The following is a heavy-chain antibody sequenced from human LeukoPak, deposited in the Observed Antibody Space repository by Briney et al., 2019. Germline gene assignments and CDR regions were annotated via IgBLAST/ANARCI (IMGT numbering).Heavy chain of an antibody. Sequence: GGSLRLSCAASGFTFSTYAMYWVRQAPGKGLEWVAVISYDGSNKFYADSVKGRFTISRDNSKNTLYLQMNSLRAEDTAVYYCARGPATTVITSNFDYWGQGTLVTVSS. J-gene: IGHJ4*02. CDR3: ARGPATTVITSNFDY. V-gene: IGHV3-30-3*01. CDR1: GFTFSTYA. CDR2: ISYDGSNK. D-gene: IGHD4-11*01.